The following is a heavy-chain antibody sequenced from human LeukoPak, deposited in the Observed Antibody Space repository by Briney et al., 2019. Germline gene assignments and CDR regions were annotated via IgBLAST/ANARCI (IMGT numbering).Heavy chain of an antibody. V-gene: IGHV1-46*01. CDR3: ARVLSYYDSSGFPSY. J-gene: IGHJ4*02. Sequence: ASVKVSCKASGYTFTSYYMHWVRQAPGRGLEWMGIINPSGGSTSYAQKFQGRVTMTRDTSTSTVYMELSSLRSEDTAVYYCARVLSYYDSSGFPSYWGQGTLVTVSS. D-gene: IGHD3-22*01. CDR1: GYTFTSYY. CDR2: INPSGGST.